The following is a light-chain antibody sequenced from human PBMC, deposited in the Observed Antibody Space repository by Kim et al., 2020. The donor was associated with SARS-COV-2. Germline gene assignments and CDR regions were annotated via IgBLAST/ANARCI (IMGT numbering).Light chain of an antibody. J-gene: IGKJ2*01. CDR1: QIVYKGY. CDR3: QQYGSLPPYT. Sequence: IVLTQSPGTLSLSPGERATLSCRASQIVYKGYLAWYQQRPGQTPRLLLYQTSNRATGIPDRFSGSGSGTDFTLTISRLEPEDFAVYYCQQYGSLPPYTFGQGTKLEI. V-gene: IGKV3-20*01. CDR2: QTS.